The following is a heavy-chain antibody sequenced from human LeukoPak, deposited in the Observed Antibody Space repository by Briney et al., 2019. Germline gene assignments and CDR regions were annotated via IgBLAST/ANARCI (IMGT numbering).Heavy chain of an antibody. CDR1: GFTFSSYA. J-gene: IGHJ4*02. CDR2: ISGSGGST. V-gene: IGHV3-23*01. CDR3: AKAGCYDFWSGYCNFDY. D-gene: IGHD3-3*01. Sequence: GGSLRLSCAASGFTFSSYAMSWVRQAPGKGLEWVSAISGSGGSTYYADSVKSRFTISRDNSKNTLYLQMNSLRAEDTAVYYCAKAGCYDFWSGYCNFDYWGQGTLVTVSS.